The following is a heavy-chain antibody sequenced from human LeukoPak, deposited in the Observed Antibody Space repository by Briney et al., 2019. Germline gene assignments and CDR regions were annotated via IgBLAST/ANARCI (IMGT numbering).Heavy chain of an antibody. CDR2: GFYSGST. D-gene: IGHD5-18*01. CDR3: ARWGGNSYGYFFDY. Sequence: SETLSLTCTVSGGPISGYYWSWIRQPPGKGLEWIGYGFYSGSTNYNPSLKSRVAISVDMCKSQLPLRVTSVTAADAAVYYCARWGGNSYGYFFDYWGQGALVTVSS. CDR1: GGPISGYY. J-gene: IGHJ4*02. V-gene: IGHV4-59*01.